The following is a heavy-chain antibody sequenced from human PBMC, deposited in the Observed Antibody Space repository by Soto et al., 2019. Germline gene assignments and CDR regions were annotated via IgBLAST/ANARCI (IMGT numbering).Heavy chain of an antibody. Sequence: SGRVSCKASGGTFSSYTISWVRQAPGQGLEWMGRIIPILGIANYAQKFQGRVTITADKSTSTAYMELSSLRSEDTAVYYCARVADPYYYDSSGTGFDYWGQGTLVTVSS. D-gene: IGHD3-22*01. J-gene: IGHJ4*02. CDR3: ARVADPYYYDSSGTGFDY. V-gene: IGHV1-69*02. CDR1: GGTFSSYT. CDR2: IIPILGIA.